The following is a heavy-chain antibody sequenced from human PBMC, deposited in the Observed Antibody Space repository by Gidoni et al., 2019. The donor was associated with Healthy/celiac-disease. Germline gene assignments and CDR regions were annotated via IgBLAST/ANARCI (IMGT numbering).Heavy chain of an antibody. J-gene: IGHJ4*02. D-gene: IGHD4-17*01. CDR1: GRLIGCGGYS. V-gene: IGHV4-30-2*01. CDR3: ARGYGDYADYFDY. CDR2: IYHSGST. Sequence: QLQLQQSGPGLVKPSQTLSLTSVVSGRLIGCGGYSWSWLREPPGKGLEWIGYIYHSGSTYYNQSLKSRVTITVDRSKNQVSLKLSAVTAADTAVYYCARGYGDYADYFDYWGQGTLVTVSS.